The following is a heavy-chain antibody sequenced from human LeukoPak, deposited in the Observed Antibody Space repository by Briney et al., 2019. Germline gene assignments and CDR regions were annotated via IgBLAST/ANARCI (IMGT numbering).Heavy chain of an antibody. CDR3: ARTKEMATISYFDS. D-gene: IGHD5-24*01. CDR1: GFTFSSYS. Sequence: GGSLRLSCAASGFTFSSYSMNRVRQAPGKGLEWVSYIDSSGSTIHYADSVKGRFTISRDSAKNSLYLQMNSLRAEDTAVYYCARTKEMATISYFDSWGQGTLVTVSS. J-gene: IGHJ4*02. CDR2: IDSSGSTI. V-gene: IGHV3-48*04.